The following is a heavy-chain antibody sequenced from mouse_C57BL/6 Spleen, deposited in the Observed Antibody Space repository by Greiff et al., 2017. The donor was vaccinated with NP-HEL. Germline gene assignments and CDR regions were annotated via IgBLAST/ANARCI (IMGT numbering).Heavy chain of an antibody. D-gene: IGHD2-2*01. CDR3: ARWGYGYAGRDAMDY. J-gene: IGHJ4*01. CDR2: INPSNGGT. V-gene: IGHV1-53*01. Sequence: QVQLQQPGTELVKPGASVKLSCKASGYTFTSYWMHWVKQRPGQGLEWIGNINPSNGGTNYNEKFKSKATLTVDKSSSTAYMQLSSLTSEDSAVYYGARWGYGYAGRDAMDYWGQGTSVTVSS. CDR1: GYTFTSYW.